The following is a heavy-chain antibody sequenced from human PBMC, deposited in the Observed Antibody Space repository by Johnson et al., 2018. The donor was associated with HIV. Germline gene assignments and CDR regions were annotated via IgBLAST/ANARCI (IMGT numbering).Heavy chain of an antibody. Sequence: QVQLVESGGGVVQPGGSLRLSCAASGFTFSSYGMHWVRQAPGKGLEWVAFIRYDGSNNYYADSVKGLFTISRDNSKNTLYQQMNSLRAEETAVYYFAKGNGDYRSDALDIGTQGTMVTVPS. J-gene: IGHJ3*02. CDR3: AKGNGDYRSDALDI. D-gene: IGHD4-17*01. CDR2: IRYDGSNN. CDR1: GFTFSSYG. V-gene: IGHV3-30*02.